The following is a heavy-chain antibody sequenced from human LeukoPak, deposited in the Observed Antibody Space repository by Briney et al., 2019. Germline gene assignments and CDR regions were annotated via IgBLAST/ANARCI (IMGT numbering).Heavy chain of an antibody. CDR1: GFTFTDYS. V-gene: IGHV3-23*01. CDR3: AKLRGATIFGVVIED. D-gene: IGHD3-3*01. CDR2: ISGGGGTT. J-gene: IGHJ4*02. Sequence: AGGSLRLSCAASGFTFTDYSMNWVRQAPGKGLEWVSVISGGGGTTFYSDSVKGRFTISRDNSKNTLYLQMNGLRAEDTAVYYSAKLRGATIFGVVIEDWGQGTLVTVSS.